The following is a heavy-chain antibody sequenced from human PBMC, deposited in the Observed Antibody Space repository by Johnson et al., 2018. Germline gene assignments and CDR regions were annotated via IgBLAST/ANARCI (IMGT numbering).Heavy chain of an antibody. Sequence: EVQLVESGGGLVQPGGSLRLSCAASGFTFSSFAMSWVRQAPGKGLEWVSAFSGSGGSTYYADSVKGRFTISRDNSKNTLYLQMNSPRADDTAVYYCAKGRGYSYGSEDAFDIWGQGTMVTVSS. J-gene: IGHJ3*02. V-gene: IGHV3-23*04. D-gene: IGHD5-18*01. CDR1: GFTFSSFA. CDR2: FSGSGGST. CDR3: AKGRGYSYGSEDAFDI.